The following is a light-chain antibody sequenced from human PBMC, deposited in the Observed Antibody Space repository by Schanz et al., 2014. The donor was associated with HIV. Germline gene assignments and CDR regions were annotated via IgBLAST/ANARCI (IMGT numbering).Light chain of an antibody. CDR3: ASYGGSNNLL. J-gene: IGLJ2*01. CDR2: AVN. Sequence: QSALTQPPSASGSPGQSVAISCTGASSDIGVSWYQQYPGNAPKLMIFAVNRRTSGVPDRFSGAKSGNTAFLLVSGLQDEDEADYYCASYGGSNNLLFGGGTQLTVL. V-gene: IGLV2-8*01. CDR1: SSDIG.